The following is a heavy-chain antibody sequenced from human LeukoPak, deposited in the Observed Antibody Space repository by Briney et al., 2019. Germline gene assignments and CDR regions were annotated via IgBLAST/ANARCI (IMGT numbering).Heavy chain of an antibody. CDR1: GVIFSSYT. CDR2: ISSSSRDK. Sequence: GGSLRLSCATSGVIFSSYTMNWVRQAPGKGLEWVASISSSSRDKYYADSVRGRFTISRDHARKSLFLQMNSLRAEDTAVYYCVKAPGVYGDYYFDYWGQGTLVTVSS. J-gene: IGHJ4*02. CDR3: VKAPGVYGDYYFDY. V-gene: IGHV3-21*01. D-gene: IGHD4-17*01.